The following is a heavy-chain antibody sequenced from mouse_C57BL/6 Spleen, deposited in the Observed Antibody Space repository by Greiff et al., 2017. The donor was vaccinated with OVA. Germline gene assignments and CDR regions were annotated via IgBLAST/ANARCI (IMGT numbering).Heavy chain of an antibody. Sequence: QVQLQQPGAELVKPGASVKLSCKASGYTFTSYWMHWVKQRPGRGLEWIGRIDPNSGGTKYNEKFKSKATLTVDKPSSTAYMQLSSLTSEDSAVYYCAKTPTTVGDYWYFDVWGTGTTVTVSS. CDR1: GYTFTSYW. CDR3: AKTPTTVGDYWYFDV. J-gene: IGHJ1*03. CDR2: IDPNSGGT. V-gene: IGHV1-72*01. D-gene: IGHD1-1*01.